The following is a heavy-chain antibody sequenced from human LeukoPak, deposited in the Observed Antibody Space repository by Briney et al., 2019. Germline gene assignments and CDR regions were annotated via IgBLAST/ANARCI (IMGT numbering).Heavy chain of an antibody. CDR3: ARDKGSSSAYDY. CDR1: GFTFSSYS. CDR2: ISSSSSYI. J-gene: IGHJ4*02. V-gene: IGHV3-21*01. D-gene: IGHD6-6*01. Sequence: GGSLRLSCAASGFTFSSYSMNWVRQAPGKGLEWVSSISSSSSYIYYADSVKSRFTISRDNAKNSLYLQMNSLRAEDTAVYYCARDKGSSSAYDYWGQGTLVTVSS.